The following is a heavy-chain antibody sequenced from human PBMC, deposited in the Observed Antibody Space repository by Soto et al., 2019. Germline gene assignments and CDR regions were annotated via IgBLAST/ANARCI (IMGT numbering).Heavy chain of an antibody. V-gene: IGHV3-30*18. J-gene: IGHJ4*02. CDR2: ISYDGSNK. D-gene: IGHD4-17*01. CDR3: AKDSEERDYGDFIDY. CDR1: GFTFSSYG. Sequence: QVQLVESGGGVVQPGRSLRLSCAASGFTFSSYGMHWVRQAPGKGLEWVAVISYDGSNKYYADSVKGRFTISRDNSKNTLYLQMNSLRAEDTAVYYCAKDSEERDYGDFIDYWGQGTLVTVSS.